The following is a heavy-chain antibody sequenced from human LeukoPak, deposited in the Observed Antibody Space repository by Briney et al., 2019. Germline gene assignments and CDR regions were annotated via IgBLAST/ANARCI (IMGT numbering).Heavy chain of an antibody. J-gene: IGHJ4*02. D-gene: IGHD5-24*01. CDR3: ARDSDGPLEY. V-gene: IGHV4-31*03. CDR1: GGSISSGGYY. CDR2: IYYSGST. Sequence: PSETLSLTCTVSGGSISSGGYYWSWIRQHPGKGLEWIGYIYYSGSTYYNPSLKSRVTISVDTSKNQFSLKLSSVTAEDTAVYYCARDSDGPLEYWGQGTLVTVSS.